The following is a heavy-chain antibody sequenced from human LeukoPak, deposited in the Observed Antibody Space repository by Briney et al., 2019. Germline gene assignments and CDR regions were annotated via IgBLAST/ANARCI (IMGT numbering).Heavy chain of an antibody. CDR2: FDPEDGET. CDR1: GYTLTELS. D-gene: IGHD2-2*01. CDR3: ATRRLYCSSTSCSLPDY. V-gene: IGHV1-24*01. Sequence: ASVKVSCKVSGYTLTELSMHWVRQAPGKGLEWMGGFDPEDGETIYAQKCQGRVTMTEDTSTDTAYMELSSLRSEDTAVYYCATRRLYCSSTSCSLPDYWGQGTLVTVSS. J-gene: IGHJ4*02.